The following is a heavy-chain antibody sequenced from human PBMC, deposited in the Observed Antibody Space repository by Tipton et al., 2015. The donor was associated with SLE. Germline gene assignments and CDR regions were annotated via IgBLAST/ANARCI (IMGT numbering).Heavy chain of an antibody. V-gene: IGHV4-39*07. CDR3: ARRITISHLFGY. Sequence: LRLSCTVSGGSISSSSYYWDWIRQPPGKGLEWIGNIYYSGSTYYSPSLKSRVTISIDTSKNQFSLKLNFVTAADTAVYYCARRITISHLFGYWGQGSLVTVSS. J-gene: IGHJ4*02. CDR1: GGSISSSSYY. D-gene: IGHD3-3*01. CDR2: IYYSGST.